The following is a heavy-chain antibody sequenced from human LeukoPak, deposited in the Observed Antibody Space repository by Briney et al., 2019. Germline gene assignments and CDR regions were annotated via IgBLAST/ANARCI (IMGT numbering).Heavy chain of an antibody. V-gene: IGHV1-2*02. CDR2: INPNSGGT. Sequence: ASVKVSCKASGYTFTGYYMHWVRQAPGQGLEWMGWINPNSGGTNYAQKFQGRVTMTRDTSISTAYMELSRLRSDDTAVYYCARDSRYSTNWYDYWGQGTLVTVSS. J-gene: IGHJ5*01. D-gene: IGHD6-13*01. CDR3: ARDSRYSTNWYDY. CDR1: GYTFTGYY.